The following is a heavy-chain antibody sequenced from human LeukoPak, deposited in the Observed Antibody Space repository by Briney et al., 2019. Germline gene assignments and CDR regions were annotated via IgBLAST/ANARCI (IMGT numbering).Heavy chain of an antibody. CDR2: IYYSGST. D-gene: IGHD3-10*01. CDR1: GGSISSSSYY. J-gene: IGHJ4*02. V-gene: IGHV4-39*07. Sequence: PSETLSLTCTVSGGSISSSSYYWGWIRQPPGKGLEWIGSIYYSGSTYYNPSLKSRVTISVDTSKNQFSLKLSSVTAADTAVYYCARDGAYYYGSGGSTFDYWGQGTLVTVSS. CDR3: ARDGAYYYGSGGSTFDY.